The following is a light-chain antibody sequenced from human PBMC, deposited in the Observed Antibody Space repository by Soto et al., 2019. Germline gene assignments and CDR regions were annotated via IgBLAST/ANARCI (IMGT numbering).Light chain of an antibody. CDR3: QQRSNWPPT. CDR1: QGITNY. Sequence: DIQMTPSPSAMSASVGDRVTITCRASQGITNYLVWLQQKPGKVPKRLINAASSLQSGVPARFSGSGSGTEFTLTISSLQSEDFAVYYCQQRSNWPPTFGQGTRLEIK. CDR2: AAS. V-gene: IGKV1-17*03. J-gene: IGKJ5*01.